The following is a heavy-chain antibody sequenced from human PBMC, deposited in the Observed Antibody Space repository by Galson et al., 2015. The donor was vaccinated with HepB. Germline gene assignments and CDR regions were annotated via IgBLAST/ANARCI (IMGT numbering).Heavy chain of an antibody. Sequence: SLSLSCAASGFTFSSYAMHWVRQAPGKGLEYVSAISSNGGSTYYANSVKGRFTISRDNSKNTLYLQMGSLRAEDMAVYYCAREEWELSYLYWGQGTLVTVSS. CDR2: ISSNGGST. V-gene: IGHV3-64*01. CDR3: AREEWELSYLY. CDR1: GFTFSSYA. J-gene: IGHJ4*02. D-gene: IGHD1-26*01.